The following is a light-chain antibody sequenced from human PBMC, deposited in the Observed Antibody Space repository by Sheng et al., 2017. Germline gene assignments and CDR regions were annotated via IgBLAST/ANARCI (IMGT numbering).Light chain of an antibody. CDR3: QQYSSSPT. CDR2: KAS. CDR1: QSVRTW. Sequence: DILLTQSPSILSASVGDSITITCRASQSVRTWLAWYQQKPGKAPSVIIYKASALDTGVPSRFSGSGSGTDFTLTISSLQPDDFATYYCQQYSSSPTFGQGPRW. J-gene: IGKJ1*01. V-gene: IGKV1-5*03.